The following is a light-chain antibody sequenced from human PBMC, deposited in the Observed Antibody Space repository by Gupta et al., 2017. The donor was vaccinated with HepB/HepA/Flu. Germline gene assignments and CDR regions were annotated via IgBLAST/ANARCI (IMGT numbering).Light chain of an antibody. Sequence: PVASHSPSPSDTLRSSVRLTGSLTSGHSSYIIAWNQQQPGKAPRYLMKLEGSGSYNKGSGVPERFSGSSSGADRYLTISNLQSEDEADYYCETGDSNTRVFGGGTKLTVL. CDR1: SGHSSYI. J-gene: IGLJ2*01. V-gene: IGLV4-60*03. CDR3: ETGDSNTRV. CDR2: LEGSGSY.